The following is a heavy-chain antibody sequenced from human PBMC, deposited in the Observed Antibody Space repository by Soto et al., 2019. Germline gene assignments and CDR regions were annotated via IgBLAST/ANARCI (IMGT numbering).Heavy chain of an antibody. Sequence: GGSLRLSCAASGFTFSSYSMNWVRQAPGKGLEWVSSISSSSSYIYYADSVKGRFTISRDNAKNSLYLQMNSLRAEDTAVYYCARARIAVAGFDYWGQGTLVTVSS. V-gene: IGHV3-21*01. CDR1: GFTFSSYS. D-gene: IGHD6-19*01. CDR3: ARARIAVAGFDY. CDR2: ISSSSSYI. J-gene: IGHJ4*02.